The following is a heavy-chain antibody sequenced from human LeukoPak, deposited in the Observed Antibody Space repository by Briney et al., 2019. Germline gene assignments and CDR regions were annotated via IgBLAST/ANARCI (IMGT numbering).Heavy chain of an antibody. CDR1: GYTFTGYY. J-gene: IGHJ4*02. CDR2: INPNSGGT. CDR3: ARGKTGSGWYFLDY. Sequence: VASVKVSCKASGYTFTGYYMHWVRQAPGQGLEWMGRINPNSGGTNYAQKFQGRVTMTRDTSISTAYMELSRLRSDDSAVYYCARGKTGSGWYFLDYWGQGTLVTVSS. V-gene: IGHV1-2*06. D-gene: IGHD6-19*01.